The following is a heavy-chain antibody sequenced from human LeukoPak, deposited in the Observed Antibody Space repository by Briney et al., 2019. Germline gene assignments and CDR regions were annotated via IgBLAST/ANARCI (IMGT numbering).Heavy chain of an antibody. V-gene: IGHV1-2*02. D-gene: IGHD2-21*02. J-gene: IGHJ4*02. CDR1: GYTFTGYY. CDR3: ASAYCGGDCYSWDRFDY. Sequence: ASVKVSCKASGYTFTGYYMHWVRQAPGQGLEWMGWINPNSGGTNYAQKFQGRVTMTRDTSISTAYMELSRLRSDDTAVYYCASAYCGGDCYSWDRFDYWGQGTLVTVSS. CDR2: INPNSGGT.